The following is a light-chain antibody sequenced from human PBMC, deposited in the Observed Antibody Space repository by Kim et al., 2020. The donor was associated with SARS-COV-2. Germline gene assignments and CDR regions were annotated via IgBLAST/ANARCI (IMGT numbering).Light chain of an antibody. CDR3: QQYSTTPLT. J-gene: IGKJ4*01. Sequence: DIVMTQSPDSLAVSLGERATINCKSSQSVLYNSNKENYLAWYQQKPGQPPKLLIYWASTRQSGVPDRFSGSGSGTDFTLTISSLQAEDVAVYYCQQYSTTPLTFGGGTKLEI. V-gene: IGKV4-1*01. CDR1: QSVLYNSNKENY. CDR2: WAS.